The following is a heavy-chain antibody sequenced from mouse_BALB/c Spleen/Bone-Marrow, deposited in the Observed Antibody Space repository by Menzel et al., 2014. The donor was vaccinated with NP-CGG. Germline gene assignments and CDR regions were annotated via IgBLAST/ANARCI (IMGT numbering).Heavy chain of an antibody. J-gene: IGHJ4*01. CDR3: ARNEGLREDYAMDY. CDR2: IGAGGST. CDR1: GFSLTSYG. D-gene: IGHD2-4*01. Sequence: VNVVESGPGLVAPSQSLSITCTVSGFSLTSYGVYWVRQPPGKGLEWLGVIGAGGSTNYNSALMSRLSISKDNSKSQVFFKMNSLQADDTAIYYCARNEGLREDYAMDYWGQGTSVTVSS. V-gene: IGHV2-9*02.